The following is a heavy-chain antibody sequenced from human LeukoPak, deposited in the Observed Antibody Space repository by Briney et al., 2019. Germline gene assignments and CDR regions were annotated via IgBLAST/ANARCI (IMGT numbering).Heavy chain of an antibody. V-gene: IGHV3-21*04. Sequence: GGSLRLSCAASGFTFSSYEMNWVRQAPGKGLKWVSSISSSSSYIYYADSVKGRFTISRDNAKNSLYLQMNSLRAEDTAVYYCARVEEAAAFNPWGQGTLVTVSS. CDR2: ISSSSSYI. CDR1: GFTFSSYE. CDR3: ARVEEAAAFNP. D-gene: IGHD6-13*01. J-gene: IGHJ4*02.